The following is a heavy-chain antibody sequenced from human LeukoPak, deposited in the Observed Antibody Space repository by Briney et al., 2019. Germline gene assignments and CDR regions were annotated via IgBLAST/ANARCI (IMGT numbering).Heavy chain of an antibody. D-gene: IGHD6-19*01. CDR3: ARESAVEQWLASFDY. Sequence: PGGSLRLSCAASGFTFSSYSMNWVRQAPGKGLEWVSSISSSSSYIYYADSVKGRFTISRDNAKNSLYPQMNSLRAEDTAVYFCARESAVEQWLASFDYWGQGTLVTVSS. CDR1: GFTFSSYS. V-gene: IGHV3-21*01. CDR2: ISSSSSYI. J-gene: IGHJ4*02.